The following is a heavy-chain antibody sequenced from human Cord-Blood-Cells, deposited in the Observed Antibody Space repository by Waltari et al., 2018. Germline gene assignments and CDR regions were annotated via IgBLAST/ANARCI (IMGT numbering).Heavy chain of an antibody. Sequence: QLQLQESGPGLVKPSETLSLTCTVSGGPISSSSYYWGWIRQPPGKGLEWIGSIYYSGSTYYNPSLKSRVTISVDTSKNQFSLKLSSVTASDTGVYYCARPRYSSSWYGDYWGQGTLVTVSS. J-gene: IGHJ4*02. V-gene: IGHV4-39*01. CDR3: ARPRYSSSWYGDY. CDR1: GGPISSSSYY. D-gene: IGHD6-13*01. CDR2: IYYSGST.